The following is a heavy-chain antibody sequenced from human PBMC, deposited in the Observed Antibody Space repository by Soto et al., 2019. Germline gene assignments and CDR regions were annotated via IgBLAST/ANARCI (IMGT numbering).Heavy chain of an antibody. J-gene: IGHJ4*02. CDR2: IKQDGSAK. V-gene: IGHV3-7*01. Sequence: EVQLVESGGGLVQPGGSLRLSCAASGFTFSSYWMTWVRQAPGKGLEWVANIKQDGSAKYYVDSVKGRFTISRGNARNSLYLQINGLSAEDTAVYYCASWLNPSGWYVLLEGSFDYWGQGTLVTVSS. CDR1: GFTFSSYW. CDR3: ASWLNPSGWYVLLEGSFDY. D-gene: IGHD6-19*01.